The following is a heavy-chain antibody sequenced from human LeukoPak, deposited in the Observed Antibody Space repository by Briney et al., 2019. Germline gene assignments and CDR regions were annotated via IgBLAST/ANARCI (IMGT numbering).Heavy chain of an antibody. CDR2: ISYDGSNK. D-gene: IGHD3-10*01. CDR3: AREFLNYYGSGSYSSY. CDR1: GFTFSSYA. V-gene: IGHV3-30-3*01. J-gene: IGHJ4*02. Sequence: PGGSLRLSCAASGFTFSSYAMHWVRQAPGKGLEWVAVISYDGSNKYYADSVKGRFTISRDNSKNTLYLQMKSLRAEDTAVYYCAREFLNYYGSGSYSSYWGQGTLVTVSS.